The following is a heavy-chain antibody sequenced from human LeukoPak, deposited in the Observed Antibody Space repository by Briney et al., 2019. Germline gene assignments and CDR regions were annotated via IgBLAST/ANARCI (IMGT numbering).Heavy chain of an antibody. V-gene: IGHV4-34*01. CDR3: AXEKTDILTPPGDNWFDP. Sequence: SETLSLTCAVYGGSFSGYYWSWIRQPPGKGLEWIGEINHSGSTNYNPSLKSRVTISVDTSKNQFSLKLSSVTAADTAVYYCAXEKTDILTPPGDNWFDPXXQGTXXTVS. D-gene: IGHD3-9*01. CDR1: GGSFSGYY. J-gene: IGHJ5*02. CDR2: INHSGST.